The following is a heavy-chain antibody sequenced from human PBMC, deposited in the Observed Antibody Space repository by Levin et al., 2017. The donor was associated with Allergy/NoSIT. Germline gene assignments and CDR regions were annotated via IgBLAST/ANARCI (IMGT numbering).Heavy chain of an antibody. Sequence: PSETLSLTCTVSGGPVNSGSYYWSWIRQPPGTGLEWIGAVYYSGTTKYNPSLKRRASITVDTSKNQFSLTLSSLTAADTAVYYCTRDRGSSGWFESWGQGTLVTVSS. D-gene: IGHD6-19*01. J-gene: IGHJ5*01. CDR1: GGPVNSGSYY. CDR3: TRDRGSSGWFES. V-gene: IGHV4-61*01. CDR2: VYYSGTT.